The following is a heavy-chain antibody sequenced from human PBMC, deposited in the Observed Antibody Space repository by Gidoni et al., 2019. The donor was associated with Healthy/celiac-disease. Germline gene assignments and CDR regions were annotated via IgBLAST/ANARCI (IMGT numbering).Heavy chain of an antibody. Sequence: QAQLQQWGAGLLKPSETMSLTSAVYGGSFSGYSWSWIRQPPGKGLEWIGEINHSGSTNYNPSLKSRVTISVDTSKNQFSLKLSSVTAADTAVYYCARGRMTRIDYWGQGTLVTVSS. CDR2: INHSGST. CDR3: ARGRMTRIDY. CDR1: GGSFSGYS. V-gene: IGHV4-34*01. D-gene: IGHD2-15*01. J-gene: IGHJ4*02.